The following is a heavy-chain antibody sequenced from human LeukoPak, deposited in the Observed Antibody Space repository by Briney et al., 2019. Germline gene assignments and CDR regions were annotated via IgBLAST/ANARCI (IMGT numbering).Heavy chain of an antibody. CDR2: ISYDGRNK. CDR3: AKYDSSGYAFDS. CDR1: GFTFSNYD. J-gene: IGHJ4*02. D-gene: IGHD3-22*01. Sequence: GGSLRLSCAAPGFTFSNYDMHWVRQAPGKGLEWVALISYDGRNKYYADSVKGRFTVSRDNSKNTLYLQMNSLRAEDTAVYYCAKYDSSGYAFDSWGQGTLVTVSS. V-gene: IGHV3-30*18.